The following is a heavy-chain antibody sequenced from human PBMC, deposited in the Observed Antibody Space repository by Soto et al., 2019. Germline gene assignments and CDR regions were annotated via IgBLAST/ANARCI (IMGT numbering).Heavy chain of an antibody. V-gene: IGHV4-59*08. CDR3: ARRIAAAGPDPPDY. CDR1: GGSISDYY. Sequence: SETLSLTCTVSGGSISDYYWSWIRQPPGKGLEWVGYIYYTGSTTYNPSLKSRLTLSVDTSKNQFPLKLRSVSAADTAMYYCARRIAAAGPDPPDYWGQGTLVTVSS. D-gene: IGHD6-13*01. CDR2: IYYTGST. J-gene: IGHJ4*02.